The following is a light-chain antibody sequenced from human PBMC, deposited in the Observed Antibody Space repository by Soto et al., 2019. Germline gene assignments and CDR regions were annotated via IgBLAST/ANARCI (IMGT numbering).Light chain of an antibody. CDR1: HNIVTY. CDR3: QHYDHLPLT. V-gene: IGKV1-33*01. CDR2: DVS. J-gene: IGKJ4*01. Sequence: DIHMAQSPPSLSASVGDRVTITCRASHNIVTYLNWYQQKPGQAPKLLIYDVSSLQTGVPSRFSGSGSGTVFTLTITRLQPEDIATYFCQHYDHLPLTFGGGTKVEVK.